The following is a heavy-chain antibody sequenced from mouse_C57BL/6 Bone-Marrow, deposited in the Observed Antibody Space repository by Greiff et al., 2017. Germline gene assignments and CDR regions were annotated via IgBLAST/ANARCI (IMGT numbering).Heavy chain of an antibody. CDR1: GYTFTSYW. Sequence: EVQLQQSGTVLARPGASVKMSCKTSGYTFTSYWMHWVKQRPGQGLEWIGAIYPGNSDTSYTQKFKGKAKLTAVTSASTAYMELSSLTNEDSAVYYCMVTDYYAMDYWGQGTSVTVSS. CDR2: IYPGNSDT. J-gene: IGHJ4*01. D-gene: IGHD2-2*01. CDR3: MVTDYYAMDY. V-gene: IGHV1-5*01.